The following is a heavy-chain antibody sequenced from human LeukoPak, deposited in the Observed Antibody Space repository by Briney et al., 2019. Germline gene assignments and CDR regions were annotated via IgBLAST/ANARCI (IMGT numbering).Heavy chain of an antibody. CDR3: ARERELGY. CDR1: GGSMSSYY. V-gene: IGHV4-59*01. D-gene: IGHD3-10*01. CDR2: IYNSGST. Sequence: PSDTLSLTCIVSGGSMSSYYWSWIRQPPGKGLEWIGYIYNSGSTNYNPSLKSRVTISVDTSKNQFSLRLTSVTAADTAVYYCARERELGYWGQGTLVTVSS. J-gene: IGHJ4*02.